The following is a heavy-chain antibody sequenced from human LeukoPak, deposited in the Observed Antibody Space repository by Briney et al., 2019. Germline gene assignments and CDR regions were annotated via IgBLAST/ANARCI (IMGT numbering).Heavy chain of an antibody. CDR2: IKQDGSEK. Sequence: GGSLRLSCAASGFTFSSYWMSWVRQAPGKGLERVANIKQDGSEKYYVDSVKGRFTISRDNAKNSLYLQMNSLRAEDTAVYYCARGRYCSGGSCYFDPWGQGTLVTVSS. D-gene: IGHD2-15*01. CDR3: ARGRYCSGGSCYFDP. J-gene: IGHJ5*02. V-gene: IGHV3-7*03. CDR1: GFTFSSYW.